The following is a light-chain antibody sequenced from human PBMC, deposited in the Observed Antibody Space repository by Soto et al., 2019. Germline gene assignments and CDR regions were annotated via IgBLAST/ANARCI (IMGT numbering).Light chain of an antibody. CDR2: GNS. CDR3: QSYDSSLSGYV. J-gene: IGLJ1*01. V-gene: IGLV1-40*01. Sequence: VLSPPPSVAGAPGQRVTISCTGSNSNIGAGYDVHWYQQLPGTAPKLLIYGNSNRPSGVPDRFSGSKSGTSASLAITGLQAEDEADYYCQSYDSSLSGYVFGTGTKVTVL. CDR1: NSNIGAGYD.